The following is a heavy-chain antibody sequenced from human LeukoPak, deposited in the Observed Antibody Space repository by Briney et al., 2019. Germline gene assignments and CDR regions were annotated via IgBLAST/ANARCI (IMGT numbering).Heavy chain of an antibody. CDR1: GGTFSSYA. V-gene: IGHV1-69*05. CDR3: ARGRADVRGVIGPDIYYFDY. Sequence: SVKVSCKASGGTFSSYAISWVRQAPGQGLEWMGRIIPIFGTANYAQKFQGRVTITTDESTSTAYMELSSLRSEDTAVYYCARGRADVRGVIGPDIYYFDYWGQGTLVTVSS. CDR2: IIPIFGTA. J-gene: IGHJ4*02. D-gene: IGHD3-10*01.